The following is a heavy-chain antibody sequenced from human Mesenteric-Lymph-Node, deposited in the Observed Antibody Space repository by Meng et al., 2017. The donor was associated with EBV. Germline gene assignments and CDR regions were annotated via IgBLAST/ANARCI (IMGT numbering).Heavy chain of an antibody. Sequence: EVQLVESGGGLVKPGGSLRLSCAGCGFTFSAYNMNWVRQAPGKGLEWVSSISSSGNYIYYADSVKGRFTISRDNAKNSLYLQMNSLRAEDTAVYYCARGDQMAFYWGQGTLVTVSS. CDR3: ARGDQMAFY. CDR1: GFTFSAYN. CDR2: ISSSGNYI. V-gene: IGHV3-21*01. J-gene: IGHJ4*02. D-gene: IGHD5-24*01.